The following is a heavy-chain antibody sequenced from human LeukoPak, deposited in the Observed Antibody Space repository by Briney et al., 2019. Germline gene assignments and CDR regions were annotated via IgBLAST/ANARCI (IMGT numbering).Heavy chain of an antibody. CDR3: AKASIVVVMPDDY. CDR2: ISGSGGST. J-gene: IGHJ4*02. D-gene: IGHD3-22*01. V-gene: IGHV3-23*01. Sequence: PGGSLRLSCAASGVTFSSYAMSWVRQAAGKGLEWVSAISGSGGSTYYADSVKGRFTISRDNSKNTLYLQMNSLRAEDTAVYYCAKASIVVVMPDDYWGQGTLVTVSS. CDR1: GVTFSSYA.